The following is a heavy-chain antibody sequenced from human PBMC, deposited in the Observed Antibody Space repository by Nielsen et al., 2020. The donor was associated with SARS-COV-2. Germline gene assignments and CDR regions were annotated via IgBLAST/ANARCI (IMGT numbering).Heavy chain of an antibody. J-gene: IGHJ6*02. CDR3: AKYYYSGLDV. Sequence: SETLSLTCAVYGGSFSGYYWSWIRQPPGKGLEWIGEINHSGSTNYNPSLKSRVTISVDTSKNQLSLKLSSVTAADTAVYYCAKYYYSGLDVWGQGTTVTVSS. CDR2: INHSGST. V-gene: IGHV4-34*01. CDR1: GGSFSGYY.